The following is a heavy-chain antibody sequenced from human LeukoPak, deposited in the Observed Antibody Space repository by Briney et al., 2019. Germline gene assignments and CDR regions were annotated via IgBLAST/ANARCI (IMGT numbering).Heavy chain of an antibody. CDR3: TRGGELMNF. CDR2: IYTSGST. CDR1: GGSVSSGNYY. Sequence: ASETLSLTCTVSGGSVSSGNYYWTWIRQPAGKGLEWIGRIYTSGSTNYNLSLKSRVTISIDASKNQFSLRLSSVTAADTAVYYCTRGGELMNFWGQGTLVTVSS. J-gene: IGHJ4*02. V-gene: IGHV4-61*02. D-gene: IGHD1-26*01.